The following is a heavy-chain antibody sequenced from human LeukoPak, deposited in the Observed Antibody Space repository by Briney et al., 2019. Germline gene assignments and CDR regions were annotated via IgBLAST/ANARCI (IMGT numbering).Heavy chain of an antibody. CDR3: AKDSEGLLWFGESPGDYFDY. V-gene: IGHV3-23*01. D-gene: IGHD3-10*01. J-gene: IGHJ4*02. Sequence: GGSLRLSCAASGFTFHYYAMTWVRQAPGQGLEWISIISGNGGSIYYAESVQGRFTISRDNSKNTLYLQMNSLRAEDTAVYYCAKDSEGLLWFGESPGDYFDYWGQGTLVTVSS. CDR1: GFTFHYYA. CDR2: ISGNGGSI.